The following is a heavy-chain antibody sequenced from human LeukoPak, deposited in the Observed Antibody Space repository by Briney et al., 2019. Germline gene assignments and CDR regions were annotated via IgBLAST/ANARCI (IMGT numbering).Heavy chain of an antibody. CDR1: GGPFSGYY. D-gene: IGHD1-26*01. CDR3: ASTGSYWHFDY. J-gene: IGHJ4*02. Sequence: NTSETLSLTCAVYGGPFSGYYWSWIRQPPGKGLEWIGSIYYSGSTYYNPSLKSRVTISVDTSKNQFSLKLSSVTAADTAVYYCASTGSYWHFDYWGQGTLVTVSS. CDR2: IYYSGST. V-gene: IGHV4-34*01.